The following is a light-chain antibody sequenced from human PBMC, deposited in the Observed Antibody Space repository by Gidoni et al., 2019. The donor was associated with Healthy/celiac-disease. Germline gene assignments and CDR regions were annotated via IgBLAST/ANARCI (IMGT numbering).Light chain of an antibody. CDR2: KAS. CDR1: QSISSW. Sequence: DIQMTQSPSTLSASVVDRVTLTCRASQSISSWLAWYQQKPGKAPKLLIYKASSLESGVPSRFSGSGSGTEFTLTISSLQPDDFATYYCQQYNSYWTFGPGTKVDIK. CDR3: QQYNSYWT. V-gene: IGKV1-5*03. J-gene: IGKJ3*01.